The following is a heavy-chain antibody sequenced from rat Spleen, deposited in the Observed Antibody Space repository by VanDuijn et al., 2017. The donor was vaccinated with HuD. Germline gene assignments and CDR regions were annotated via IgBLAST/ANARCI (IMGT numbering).Heavy chain of an antibody. CDR1: GYSITSSYR. V-gene: IGHV3-3*01. CDR3: ARDNNYKAY. J-gene: IGHJ2*01. Sequence: EVQLQESGPGLVKPSQSLSLTCSVTGYSITSSYRWNWIRKFPGNKMEWMGYISYSGSTSYNPSLKSLISITRETSKNQFFLQVNSVTTEDTATYYCARDNNYKAYWGQGVMVTVSS. D-gene: IGHD1-10*01. CDR2: ISYSGST.